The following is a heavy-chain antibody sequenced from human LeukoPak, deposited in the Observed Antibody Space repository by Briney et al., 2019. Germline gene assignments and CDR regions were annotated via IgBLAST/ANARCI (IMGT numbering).Heavy chain of an antibody. Sequence: SETLSLTCTVSGGSISSYYWSWIRQPAGKGLEWIGRIYTSGSTNYNPSLKSRVTMSVDTSKNQFSLKLSSVTAADTAVYYCASMAGSGWDLGNYYFDYWGQGTLVTVSS. CDR1: GGSISSYY. CDR2: IYTSGST. CDR3: ASMAGSGWDLGNYYFDY. D-gene: IGHD6-19*01. V-gene: IGHV4-4*07. J-gene: IGHJ4*02.